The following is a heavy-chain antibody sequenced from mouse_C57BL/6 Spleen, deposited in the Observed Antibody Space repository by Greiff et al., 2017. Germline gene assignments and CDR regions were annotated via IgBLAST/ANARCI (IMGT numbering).Heavy chain of an antibody. CDR2: FYPGSGSI. CDR3: ARHEREVGSSPAWFAY. Sequence: QVQLQQSGAELVKPGASVKLSCKASGYTFTEYTIHWVKQRPGQGLEWIGWFYPGSGSIKYNEKFKDKATLTADKSSSTVYMELSRLTSEDSTVDFCARHEREVGSSPAWFAYWGQGTLVTVSA. V-gene: IGHV1-62-2*01. CDR1: GYTFTEYT. J-gene: IGHJ3*01. D-gene: IGHD1-1*01.